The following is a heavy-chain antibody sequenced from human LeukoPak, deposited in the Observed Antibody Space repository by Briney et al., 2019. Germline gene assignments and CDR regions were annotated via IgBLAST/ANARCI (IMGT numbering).Heavy chain of an antibody. CDR2: IYYSGST. D-gene: IGHD3-22*01. J-gene: IGHJ3*02. CDR1: GGSISSGGYS. Sequence: PSETLSLTCAVSGGSISSGGYSWSWIRQPPGKGLEWIGYIYYSGSTNYNPSLKSRVTISVDTSKNQFSLKLSSVTAADTAVYYCARGETRYYYDSSGYYDAFDIWGQGTMVTVSS. V-gene: IGHV4-61*08. CDR3: ARGETRYYYDSSGYYDAFDI.